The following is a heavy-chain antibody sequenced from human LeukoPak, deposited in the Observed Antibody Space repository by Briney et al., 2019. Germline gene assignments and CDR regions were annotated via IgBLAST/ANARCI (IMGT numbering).Heavy chain of an antibody. J-gene: IGHJ3*02. V-gene: IGHV3-30*03. D-gene: IGHD5-12*01. CDR3: ASPTPQYSGYDWGAFDI. Sequence: PGGSLRLSCAASGFTFSTYWMSWVRQAPGKGLEWVAVISYDGSNKYYADSVKGRFTISRDNSKNTLYLQMNSLRAEDTAVYYCASPTPQYSGYDWGAFDIWGQGTMVTVSS. CDR1: GFTFSTYW. CDR2: ISYDGSNK.